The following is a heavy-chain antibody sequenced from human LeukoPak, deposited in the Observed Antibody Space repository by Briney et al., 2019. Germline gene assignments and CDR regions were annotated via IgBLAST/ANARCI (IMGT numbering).Heavy chain of an antibody. CDR2: ISSSSSYI. J-gene: IGHJ6*03. V-gene: IGHV3-21*04. D-gene: IGHD4-17*01. Sequence: PGGSLRLSCAASGFTFSSYSMNWVRQAPGKGLEWVSSISSSSSYIYYADSVKGRFTISRDNAKNSLYLQMNSLRVEDTAVYYCARGYGDDGIDFYYMDVWGKGTTVTVSS. CDR1: GFTFSSYS. CDR3: ARGYGDDGIDFYYMDV.